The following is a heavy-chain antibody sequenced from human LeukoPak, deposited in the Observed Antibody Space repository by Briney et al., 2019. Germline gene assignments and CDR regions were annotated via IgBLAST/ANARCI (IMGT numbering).Heavy chain of an antibody. D-gene: IGHD6-13*01. CDR1: GGSISSSSYY. CDR3: ARTQSRSSRYFDY. V-gene: IGHV4-39*07. CDR2: IYYSGST. J-gene: IGHJ4*02. Sequence: PSETLSLTCTVCGGSISSSSYYWGWIRQPPGKGLEWIGSIYYSGSTYYNPSLKIRVTISLDTSKNQFSLKLSSVTAADTAMYSCARTQSRSSRYFDYWGQGTLVTVSS.